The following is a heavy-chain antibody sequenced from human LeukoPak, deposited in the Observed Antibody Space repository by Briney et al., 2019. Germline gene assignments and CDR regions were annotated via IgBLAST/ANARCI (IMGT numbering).Heavy chain of an antibody. CDR2: INPNSGGT. CDR3: ARVDAASLAVHY. Sequence: ALVKVSCKASGYTFTGYYLNWVRQAPGQGLEWMGRINPNSGGTNSGQKFQGRVTMTRDTSISTAYLELSSLTFDDTAVYYCARVDAASLAVHYWGQGTLVTVSS. D-gene: IGHD6-13*01. CDR1: GYTFTGYY. V-gene: IGHV1-2*02. J-gene: IGHJ4*02.